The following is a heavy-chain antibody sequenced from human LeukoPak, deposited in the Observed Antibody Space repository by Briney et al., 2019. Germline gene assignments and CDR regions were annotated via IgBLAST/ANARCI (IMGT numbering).Heavy chain of an antibody. Sequence: GGSLRLSCAASGFTFNKYAMNWVRQPPGKGLEWVSSISGTGGSTYYADSVKGRCTLSRDNSENTLYLQLNSLRAEDSGIYYCAKAFRIVGIGNPDDAFDVWGQGTVVTVSS. CDR1: GFTFNKYA. CDR2: ISGTGGST. D-gene: IGHD1-26*01. J-gene: IGHJ3*01. V-gene: IGHV3-23*01. CDR3: AKAFRIVGIGNPDDAFDV.